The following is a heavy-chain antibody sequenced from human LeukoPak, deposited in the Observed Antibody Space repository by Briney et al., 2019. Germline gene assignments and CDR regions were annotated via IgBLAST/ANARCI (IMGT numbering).Heavy chain of an antibody. CDR3: ACRYYDSSGPDY. Sequence: GESLKTSCKGSGYSFTDYWIGWVRQAPGKGLEWVSAISGSGGSTYYADSVKGRFTISRDNSKNTLYLQMNSLRAEDTAVYYCACRYYDSSGPDYWGRGTLVTVSS. V-gene: IGHV3-23*01. J-gene: IGHJ4*02. D-gene: IGHD3-22*01. CDR1: GYSFTDYW. CDR2: ISGSGGST.